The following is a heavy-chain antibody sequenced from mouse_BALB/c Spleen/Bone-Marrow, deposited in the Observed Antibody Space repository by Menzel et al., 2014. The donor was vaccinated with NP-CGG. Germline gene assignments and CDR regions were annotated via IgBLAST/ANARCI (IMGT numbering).Heavy chain of an antibody. CDR1: GFNIKDTY. CDR2: IDPANGNT. CDR3: ASCYYGSSRFAY. J-gene: IGHJ3*01. Sequence: VQLQQSGAELVEPGASVKLSCTASGFNIKDTYMHWVKQRPEQGLEWIGRIDPANGNTKYDPKFQGKATITADTSSNTAYLQLSSLTSEDTAVYYCASCYYGSSRFAYWGQGTLVTVSA. V-gene: IGHV14-3*02. D-gene: IGHD1-1*01.